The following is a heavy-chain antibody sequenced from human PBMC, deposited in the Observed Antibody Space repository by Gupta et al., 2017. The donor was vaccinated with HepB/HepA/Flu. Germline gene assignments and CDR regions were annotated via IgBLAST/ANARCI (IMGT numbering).Heavy chain of an antibody. CDR2: INHSGST. V-gene: IGHV4-34*01. CDR3: ARGVPMHYYDSSGYRFDY. J-gene: IGHJ4*02. Sequence: QVQLQQWGAGLLKPSETLSLTCAVYGGSFSGYYWSWIRQPPGKGLEWIGEINHSGSTNYNPSLKSRVTISVDTSKNQFSLKLSSVTAADTAVYDCARGVPMHYYDSSGYRFDYWGQGTLVTVSS. CDR1: GGSFSGYY. D-gene: IGHD3-22*01.